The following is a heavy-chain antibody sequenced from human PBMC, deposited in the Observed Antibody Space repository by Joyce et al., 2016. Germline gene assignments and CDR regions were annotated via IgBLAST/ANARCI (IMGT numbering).Heavy chain of an antibody. CDR2: INGDGSGK. CDR3: TRGSGTGWFDP. D-gene: IGHD6-13*01. CDR1: GFSFRYFW. Sequence: EVYLVESGGGLVQPGGSLRLSCAASGFSFRYFWMDWVRQAPGKGLEWVAQINGDGSGKNYMDSLRGRFTISRDNAKNSVDLQINSLRVEDTAVYYCTRGSGTGWFDPWGQGTLVTVSS. J-gene: IGHJ5*02. V-gene: IGHV3-7*03.